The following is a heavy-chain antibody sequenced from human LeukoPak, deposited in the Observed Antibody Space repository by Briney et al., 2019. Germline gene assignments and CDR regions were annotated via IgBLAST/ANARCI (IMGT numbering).Heavy chain of an antibody. CDR2: ISSGSSYI. D-gene: IGHD3-22*01. Sequence: GGSLRLSCAASGFIFSSYSLNWVRQAPGKGLEWVSCISSGSSYIYYSDSVKGRFTISRDNDKSSLYQQMNSLRVEDTAGYYRAKDRPKEYYYDSSGPPLDYWGEGTLVTVSS. CDR1: GFIFSSYS. CDR3: AKDRPKEYYYDSSGPPLDY. V-gene: IGHV3-21*01. J-gene: IGHJ4*02.